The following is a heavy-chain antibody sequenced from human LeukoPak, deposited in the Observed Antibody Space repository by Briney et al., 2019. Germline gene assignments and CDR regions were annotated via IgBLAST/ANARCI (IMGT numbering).Heavy chain of an antibody. V-gene: IGHV4-38-2*01. CDR2: IYHSGST. CDR1: GYSISSSYY. Sequence: SETLSLTCAVSGYSISSSYYWGWIRQPPGKGLEWIGSIYHSGSTYYNPSLKSRVTISVDTSKNQFSLRLSSVTAADTAVYYCARGVAVAANWFDPWGQGTLVTVSP. D-gene: IGHD6-19*01. CDR3: ARGVAVAANWFDP. J-gene: IGHJ5*02.